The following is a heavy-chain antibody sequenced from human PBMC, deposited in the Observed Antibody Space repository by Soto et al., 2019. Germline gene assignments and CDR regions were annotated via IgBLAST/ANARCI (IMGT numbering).Heavy chain of an antibody. CDR2: IYYSGST. CDR3: AIRRGYSYGVYYYGMDV. J-gene: IGHJ6*02. Sequence: SETLSLTCTVSGGSISSSSYYWGWIRRPPGKGLEWIGSIYYSGSTYYNPSLKSRVTISVDTSKNQFSLKLSSVTAADTAVYYCAIRRGYSYGVYYYGMDVWGQGTKVTVSS. CDR1: GGSISSSSYY. V-gene: IGHV4-39*01. D-gene: IGHD5-18*01.